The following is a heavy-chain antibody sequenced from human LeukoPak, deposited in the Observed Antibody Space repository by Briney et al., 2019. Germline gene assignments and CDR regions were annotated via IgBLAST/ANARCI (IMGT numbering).Heavy chain of an antibody. D-gene: IGHD4/OR15-4a*01. J-gene: IGHJ3*02. CDR3: ARKASRVPGNDAFDI. CDR2: VNFGGHMA. CDR1: GFTFSDYS. Sequence: PGGSLRLTCVASGFTFSDYSMVWVRQAPGRGPEWVSGVNFGGHMADYAASVRGRFTISRDNSKNTVYLQMNRLRVDDTAVYLCARKASRVPGNDAFDIWGQGTQVTVSS. V-gene: IGHV3-23*01.